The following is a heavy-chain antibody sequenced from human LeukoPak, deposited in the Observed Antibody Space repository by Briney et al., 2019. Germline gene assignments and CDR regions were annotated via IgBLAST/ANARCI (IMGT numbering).Heavy chain of an antibody. V-gene: IGHV3-21*01. CDR3: ARHATVTHDYYYFYYMDV. CDR1: GFTLSSYT. J-gene: IGHJ6*03. CDR2: ISSSSRDI. Sequence: GGSLRLSCAASGFTLSSYTMNWVRQAPGKGLEWVAAISSSSRDIFYADSVKGRFSISRDNTQNSLSLRMNSLRAEDTAVYYCARHATVTHDYYYFYYMDVWGKGTTVTVSS. D-gene: IGHD4-17*01.